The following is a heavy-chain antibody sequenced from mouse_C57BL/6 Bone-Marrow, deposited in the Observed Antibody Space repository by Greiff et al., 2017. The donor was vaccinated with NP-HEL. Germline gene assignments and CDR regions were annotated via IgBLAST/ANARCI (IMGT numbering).Heavy chain of an antibody. CDR3: TTRGYYGSSPYFDY. V-gene: IGHV14-1*01. D-gene: IGHD1-1*01. CDR2: IDPEDGDT. J-gene: IGHJ2*01. Sequence: VTLKESGAELVRPGASVKLSCTASGFNIKDYYMHWVKQRPEQGLEWIGRIDPEDGDTEYAPKFQGKATMTADTSSNTAYLQLSSLTSEDTAVYYCTTRGYYGSSPYFDYWGQGTTLTVSS. CDR1: GFNIKDYY.